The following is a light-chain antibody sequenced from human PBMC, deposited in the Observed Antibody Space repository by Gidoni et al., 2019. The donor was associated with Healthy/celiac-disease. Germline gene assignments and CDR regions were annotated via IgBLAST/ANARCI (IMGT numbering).Light chain of an antibody. CDR3: QQYGSSPYT. V-gene: IGKV3-20*01. Sequence: EIVLTQSPGTLSLSPGERATLSCRASQSVSSNYLAWYQQKPGQAPRLLIYGASSRATGIPDRISGSGSGTDFTLTISRLEPEDVAVYYCQQYGSSPYTFGQGTKLEIK. CDR2: GAS. CDR1: QSVSSNY. J-gene: IGKJ2*01.